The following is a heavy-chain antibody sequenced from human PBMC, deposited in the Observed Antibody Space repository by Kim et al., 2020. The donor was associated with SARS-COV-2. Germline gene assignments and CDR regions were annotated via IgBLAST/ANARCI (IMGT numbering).Heavy chain of an antibody. J-gene: IGHJ4*02. CDR2: IYYSGST. D-gene: IGHD5-18*01. CDR3: ASFGYSYGTKFDY. CDR1: GGSISSGGYY. Sequence: SETLSLTCTVSGGSISSGGYYWSWIRQHPGKGLEWIGYIYYSGSTYYNPSLKSRVTISVDTSKNQFSLKLSSVTAADTAVYYCASFGYSYGTKFDYWGQGTLVTVSS. V-gene: IGHV4-31*03.